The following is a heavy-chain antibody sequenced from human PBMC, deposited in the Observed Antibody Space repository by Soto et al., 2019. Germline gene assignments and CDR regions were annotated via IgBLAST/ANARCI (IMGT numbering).Heavy chain of an antibody. V-gene: IGHV4-34*01. CDR2: INHSGST. D-gene: IGHD4-17*01. CDR3: ARGLLDYGDYWYFDL. Sequence: SETLSLTCAVYGGSFSGYYWSWIRQPPGKGLEWIGEINHSGSTNYNPSLKSRVTISVDTSKNQFSLKLSSVTAADTAVYYCARGLLDYGDYWYFDLWGRGTLVTVSS. J-gene: IGHJ2*01. CDR1: GGSFSGYY.